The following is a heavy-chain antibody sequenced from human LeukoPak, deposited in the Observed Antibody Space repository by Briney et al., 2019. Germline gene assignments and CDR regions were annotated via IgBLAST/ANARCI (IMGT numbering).Heavy chain of an antibody. CDR1: GFTFSSYA. CDR3: ALSTIFGVATSDY. Sequence: GGSLRLSCAASGFTFSSYAMSWVRQAPGKGLEWVSAISGSGGSTYYADSVKGRFTISRDNSKNTLYLQMNSLRAKDTAVYYCALSTIFGVATSDYWGQGTLVTVSS. D-gene: IGHD3-3*01. V-gene: IGHV3-23*01. CDR2: ISGSGGST. J-gene: IGHJ4*02.